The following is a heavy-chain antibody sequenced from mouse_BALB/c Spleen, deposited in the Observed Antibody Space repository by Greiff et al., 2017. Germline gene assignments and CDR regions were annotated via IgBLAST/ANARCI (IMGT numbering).Heavy chain of an antibody. CDR3: ARWGSPYYAMDY. V-gene: IGHV1S137*01. CDR1: GYTFTDYA. CDR2: ISTYYGDA. Sequence: QVQLQQSGAELVRPGVSVKISCKGSGYTFTDYAMHWVKQSHAKSLEWIGVISTYYGDASYNQKFKGKATMTVDKSSSTAYMELARLTSEDSAIYYCARWGSPYYAMDYWGQGTSVTVSA. J-gene: IGHJ4*01.